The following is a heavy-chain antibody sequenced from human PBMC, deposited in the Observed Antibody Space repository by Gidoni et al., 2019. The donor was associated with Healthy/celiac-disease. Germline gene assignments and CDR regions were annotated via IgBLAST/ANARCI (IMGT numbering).Heavy chain of an antibody. CDR3: ARGPFYSNYQHYYYGMDV. Sequence: QVQLVQSGAEVKKPGASVKVSCKASGYTLTSYDINWVRQATGQGLEWMGWMNPNSGNTGYAQKFQGRVTMTRNTSISTAYMELSSLRSEDTAVYYCARGPFYSNYQHYYYGMDVWGQGTTVTVSS. D-gene: IGHD4-4*01. V-gene: IGHV1-8*01. J-gene: IGHJ6*02. CDR2: MNPNSGNT. CDR1: GYTLTSYD.